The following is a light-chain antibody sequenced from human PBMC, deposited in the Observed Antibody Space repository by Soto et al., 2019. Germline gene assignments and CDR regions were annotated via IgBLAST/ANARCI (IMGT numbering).Light chain of an antibody. V-gene: IGLV2-8*01. Sequence: QSALTQHPSASGSPGQSVTISCTGTSSDVGGYNYVSWYQHHPGKAPKLMIYEVSKRPSGVPDRFSGSKSGNTASLTVSGLQAEDEADYYCSSYAGSNNLYVFGTGTKVTVL. CDR2: EVS. CDR1: SSDVGGYNY. J-gene: IGLJ1*01. CDR3: SSYAGSNNLYV.